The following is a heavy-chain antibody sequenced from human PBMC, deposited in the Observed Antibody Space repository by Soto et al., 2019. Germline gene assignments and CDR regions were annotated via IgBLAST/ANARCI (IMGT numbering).Heavy chain of an antibody. J-gene: IGHJ3*01. CDR3: TTGAGYNWNDGVAFDV. Sequence: EVQLVESGGGLVKPGGSLRLSCAASGFTFSNAWMSWVRQAPGKGLEWVGRIKTKTDGGTTDYAAPVKGRFTISRDDSNNTLYLQMNSLKTEDTAVYYCTTGAGYNWNDGVAFDVWGQGTMVTVSS. CDR2: IKTKTDGGTT. D-gene: IGHD1-1*01. CDR1: GFTFSNAW. V-gene: IGHV3-15*01.